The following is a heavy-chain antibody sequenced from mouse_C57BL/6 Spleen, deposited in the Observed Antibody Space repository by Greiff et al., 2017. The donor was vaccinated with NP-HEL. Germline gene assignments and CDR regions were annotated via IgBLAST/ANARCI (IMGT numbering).Heavy chain of an antibody. CDR2: IYPRSGNT. J-gene: IGHJ2*01. D-gene: IGHD4-1*01. CDR3: ARPSAGTGYFDY. V-gene: IGHV1-81*01. Sequence: VKLQESGAELARPGASVKLSCKASGYTFTSYGISWVKQRTGQGLEWIGEIYPRSGNTYYNAKFKGKATLTADKSSSTAYMERRSLTSEDSAVYYCARPSAGTGYFDYWGQGTTLTVSS. CDR1: GYTFTSYG.